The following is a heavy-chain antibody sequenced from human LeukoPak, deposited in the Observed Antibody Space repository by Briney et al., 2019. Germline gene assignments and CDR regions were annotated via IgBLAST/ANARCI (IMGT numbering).Heavy chain of an antibody. CDR2: INHSGST. Sequence: SETLSLTCAVYGGSFSGYYWSWIRQPPGKGLEWIGEINHSGSTNYNPSLKSRVTISVDTFKNQFSLKLSSVTAADTAVYYCARADYYGSGSYQLYYFDYWGQGTLVTVSS. CDR3: ARADYYGSGSYQLYYFDY. J-gene: IGHJ4*02. CDR1: GGSFSGYY. D-gene: IGHD3-10*01. V-gene: IGHV4-34*01.